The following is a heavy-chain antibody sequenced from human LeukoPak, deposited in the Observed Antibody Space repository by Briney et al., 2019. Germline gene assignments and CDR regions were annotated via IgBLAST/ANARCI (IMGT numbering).Heavy chain of an antibody. CDR1: GYTFTDYY. CDR3: ARDRVGSGWPRPYYFEV. D-gene: IGHD6-19*01. J-gene: IGHJ4*02. CDR2: INPNTGAT. V-gene: IGHV1-2*02. Sequence: ASVKVSCKASGYTFTDYYLHWVRQAPGQGLEWMGWINPNTGATHSAQKFQGRITMTRDTSISTAYMDLSRLRSDDTAVYYCARDRVGSGWPRPYYFEVWGQGTLVTVSS.